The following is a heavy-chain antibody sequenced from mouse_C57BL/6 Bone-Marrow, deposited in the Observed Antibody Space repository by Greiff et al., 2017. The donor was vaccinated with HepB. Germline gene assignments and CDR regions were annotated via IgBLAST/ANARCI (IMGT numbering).Heavy chain of an antibody. CDR1: GYTFTSYW. D-gene: IGHD3-2*02. V-gene: IGHV1-61*01. CDR3: AILYSSGYRFGY. J-gene: IGHJ3*01. CDR2: IYPSDSET. Sequence: QVQLQQPGAELVRPGSSVKLSCKASGYTFTSYWMDWVKQRPGQGLEWIGNIYPSDSETHYNQKFKDKATLTVDKSSSPAYMHLSSLTSEDSAVYYCAILYSSGYRFGYWGQGTLVTVSA.